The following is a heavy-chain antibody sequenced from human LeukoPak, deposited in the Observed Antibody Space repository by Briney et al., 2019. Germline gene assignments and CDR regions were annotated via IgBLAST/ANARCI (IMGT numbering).Heavy chain of an antibody. Sequence: SGGSLRLSCAASGFTLSSYAMSWVRQAPGKGLEWVSAISDTGNTYHADSVKGRFTISRDNAKNSLYLQMNSLRAEDTAVYYCARGGAAMVNYWGQGTLVTVSS. CDR3: ARGGAAMVNY. CDR2: ISDTGNT. CDR1: GFTLSSYA. V-gene: IGHV3-23*01. D-gene: IGHD5-18*01. J-gene: IGHJ4*02.